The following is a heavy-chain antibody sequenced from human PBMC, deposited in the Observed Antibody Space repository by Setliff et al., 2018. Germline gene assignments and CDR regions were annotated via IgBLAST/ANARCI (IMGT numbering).Heavy chain of an antibody. D-gene: IGHD6-13*01. CDR1: GGSISPYF. V-gene: IGHV4-59*01. CDR3: ARDRAAYSYGLDV. Sequence: LSLTCTVSGGSISPYFWSWIRQPPGKGLEWIGYIYHNGNTNFNPSLKTRVNMSVDTSKNQIALNLKSVTAADTAVYYCARDRAAYSYGLDVWGQGTTVTVSS. CDR2: IYHNGNT. J-gene: IGHJ6*02.